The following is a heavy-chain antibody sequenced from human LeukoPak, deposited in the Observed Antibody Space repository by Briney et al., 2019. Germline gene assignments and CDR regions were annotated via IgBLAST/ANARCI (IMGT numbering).Heavy chain of an antibody. J-gene: IGHJ4*02. Sequence: PGGSLRLSCAASGFTFSSYSMNWVRQAPGKGLEWVSSISSSSSYIYYADSVRGRFTISRDNAKNSLYLQMSSLRAEDTAVYYCASDRWLQLWGQGTLVTVSS. D-gene: IGHD5-24*01. CDR2: ISSSSSYI. CDR1: GFTFSSYS. CDR3: ASDRWLQL. V-gene: IGHV3-21*01.